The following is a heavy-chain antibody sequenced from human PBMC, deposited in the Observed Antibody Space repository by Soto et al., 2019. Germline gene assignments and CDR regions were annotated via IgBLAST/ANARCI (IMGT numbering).Heavy chain of an antibody. CDR2: TFNSVST. CDR1: GGSISRGGYY. CDR3: ARDPAP. V-gene: IGHV4-31*03. J-gene: IGHJ5*02. Sequence: QVQLQESGPGLVKPSQTLSLTCTVSGGSISRGGYYWSWIRQNPGKGLERIGYTFNSVSTYYNPSLKSRVTISVDTSKNQSSLKLTSVTAADTAVYYCARDPAPWGQGTLVTVSS.